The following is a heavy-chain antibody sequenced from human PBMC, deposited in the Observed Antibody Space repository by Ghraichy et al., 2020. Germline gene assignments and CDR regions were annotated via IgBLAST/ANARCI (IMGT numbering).Heavy chain of an antibody. CDR3: ARDSGRDVYINDAFDI. CDR1: GFTFRNYE. V-gene: IGHV3-48*03. J-gene: IGHJ3*02. CDR2: ISTSGSST. D-gene: IGHD5-24*01. Sequence: GGSLRLSCAASGFTFRNYEMNWVRQAPGKGLEWVSYISTSGSSTYYADSVKGRFTISRDNAKNSLYLQMNSLRAEDTAVYYCARDSGRDVYINDAFDIWGQGTMVTVSS.